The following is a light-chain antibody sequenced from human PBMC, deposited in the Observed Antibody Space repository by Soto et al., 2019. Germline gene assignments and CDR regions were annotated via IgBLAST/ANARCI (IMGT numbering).Light chain of an antibody. J-gene: IGKJ1*01. Sequence: DIQMTQSPSSLSASVGDRVTITCRASQSPRVYLNWYQQRPGRAPRLLIHGTSSLQSGVPSRFSGRGSGTDFTLIISSLQPEDSATYYCQQSYSMPWTFGHGTKVEV. CDR3: QQSYSMPWT. CDR1: QSPRVY. V-gene: IGKV1-39*01. CDR2: GTS.